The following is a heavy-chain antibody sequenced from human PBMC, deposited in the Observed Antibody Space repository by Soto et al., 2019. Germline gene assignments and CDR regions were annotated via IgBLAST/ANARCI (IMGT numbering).Heavy chain of an antibody. V-gene: IGHV1-3*01. Sequence: QVQLVQSGAEVKKPGASVKVSCKASGYTFTSYAVHWVRQAPGQRLEWMGWINAGNGNTKYSQKFQGRVTITRDTSASTAYMELSSLRSEDTAVYYCAREGGDIVVVPANNWFDPWGQGTLVTVSS. CDR2: INAGNGNT. J-gene: IGHJ5*02. CDR3: AREGGDIVVVPANNWFDP. CDR1: GYTFTSYA. D-gene: IGHD2-2*01.